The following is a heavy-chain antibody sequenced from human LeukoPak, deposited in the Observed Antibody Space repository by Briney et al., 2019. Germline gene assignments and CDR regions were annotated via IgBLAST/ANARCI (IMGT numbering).Heavy chain of an antibody. CDR2: INQDGSQI. J-gene: IGHJ4*02. CDR3: VRRGSVWGDH. V-gene: IGHV3-7*01. CDR1: GFIFSNYW. D-gene: IGHD7-27*01. Sequence: GGSLRLSCAGSGFIFSNYWLSWVRQAPGKGLEWVANINQDGSQIYYVDSVKGRFIISRDNAKNSLCLQMNSLRAEDTAVYYCVRRGSVWGDHWGQGTLVSVSS.